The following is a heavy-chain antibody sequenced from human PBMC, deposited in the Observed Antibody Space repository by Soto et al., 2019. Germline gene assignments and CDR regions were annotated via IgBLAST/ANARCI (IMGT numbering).Heavy chain of an antibody. V-gene: IGHV3-48*01. CDR1: GFTFSSYS. J-gene: IGHJ6*03. Sequence: EVQLVESGGGLVQPGGSLRLSCAASGFTFSSYSMNWVRQAPGKGLEWVSYISSSSSTIYYADSVKGRFTISRDNAKNSLYLQMNSLRAEDTAVYYCVRALYGSANYYYYMDVWGKGTTVTVSS. D-gene: IGHD3-10*01. CDR2: ISSSSSTI. CDR3: VRALYGSANYYYYMDV.